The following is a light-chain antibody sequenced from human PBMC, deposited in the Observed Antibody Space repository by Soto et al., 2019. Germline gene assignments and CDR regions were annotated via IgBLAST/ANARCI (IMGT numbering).Light chain of an antibody. CDR2: GAS. J-gene: IGKJ1*01. CDR3: QQYGSSGT. CDR1: QSISNS. Sequence: DIVLTQSPATLSLSPGERATLSCRASQSISNSLAWYQQKPGQAPRLLIYGASNRATGIPDRFSGSGSGTDFTLTISRLEPEDFAVYYCQQYGSSGTFGQGTKVDIK. V-gene: IGKV3-20*01.